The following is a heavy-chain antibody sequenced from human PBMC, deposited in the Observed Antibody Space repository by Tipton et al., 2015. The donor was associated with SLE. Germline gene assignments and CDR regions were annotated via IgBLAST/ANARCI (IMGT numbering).Heavy chain of an antibody. J-gene: IGHJ2*01. V-gene: IGHV4-61*05. D-gene: IGHD6-13*01. CDR1: GGSISSSSYY. CDR2: IYYSGST. Sequence: TLSLTCTVSGGSISSSSYYWGWIRQPPGKGLEWIGYIYYSGSTNYNPSLKSRVTISVDTSKTQFSLKLSSMTAADSAVYYCATKGEQQLVRDWYFDLWGRGTLVTVSS. CDR3: ATKGEQQLVRDWYFDL.